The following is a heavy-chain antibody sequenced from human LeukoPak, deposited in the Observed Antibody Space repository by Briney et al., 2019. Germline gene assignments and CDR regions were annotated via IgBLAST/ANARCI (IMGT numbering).Heavy chain of an antibody. CDR2: IFGSGGGT. D-gene: IGHD6-19*01. V-gene: IGHV3-23*01. J-gene: IGHJ4*02. CDR1: GFTFSNSW. Sequence: PGGSLRLSCAASGFTFSNSWMSWVRQAPGKGLEWVSRIFGSGGGTYYADSVKGRFTISRDNSKNTLYLQMNSLRAEDTAVYYCAKVARPAVAGRNFDYWGQGTLVTVSS. CDR3: AKVARPAVAGRNFDY.